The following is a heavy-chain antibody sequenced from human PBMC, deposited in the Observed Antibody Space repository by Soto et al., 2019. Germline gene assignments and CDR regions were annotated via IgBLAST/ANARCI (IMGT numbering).Heavy chain of an antibody. CDR3: ARDRVPPR. J-gene: IGHJ4*02. D-gene: IGHD3-10*01. Sequence: QVQLVQSGAEVKKPGASVKVSCKASGYTFTSYAIHWVRQAPGQRLEWMGWINAGNGNTKYPQKFQGRVTITRDTSASTAYMELSSLRSEDTAVYYCARDRVPPRWGQGTLVTVSS. V-gene: IGHV1-3*01. CDR2: INAGNGNT. CDR1: GYTFTSYA.